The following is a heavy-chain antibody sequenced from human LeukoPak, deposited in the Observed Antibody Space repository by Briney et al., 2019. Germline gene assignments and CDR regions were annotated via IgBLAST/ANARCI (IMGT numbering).Heavy chain of an antibody. D-gene: IGHD1-26*01. Sequence: ASVKVSCKASGGTFSSYAISWVRQAPGQGLEWMGRIIPILGIANYAQKFQGRVTITADKSTSTAYMELSSLRSEDTAVYYCARDGWGPASEDAFDIWGQGTMVTVSS. J-gene: IGHJ3*02. CDR3: ARDGWGPASEDAFDI. CDR1: GGTFSSYA. V-gene: IGHV1-69*04. CDR2: IIPILGIA.